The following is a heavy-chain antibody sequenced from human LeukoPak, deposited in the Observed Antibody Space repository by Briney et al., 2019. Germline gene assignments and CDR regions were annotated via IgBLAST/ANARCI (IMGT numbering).Heavy chain of an antibody. CDR2: IYTSGST. Sequence: SETLSLTCTVSGGSISSYYWSWIRQPAGKGLEWIGRIYTSGSTNYNPSLKSRVTMSVDTSKNQFSLKLSSVTAADTAVYYCARDGYSSSSPTPYMDVWGKGTTVTVSS. CDR1: GGSISSYY. CDR3: ARDGYSSSSPTPYMDV. D-gene: IGHD6-6*01. J-gene: IGHJ6*03. V-gene: IGHV4-4*07.